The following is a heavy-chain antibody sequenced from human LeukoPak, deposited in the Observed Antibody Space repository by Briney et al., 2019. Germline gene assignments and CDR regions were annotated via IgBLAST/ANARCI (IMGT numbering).Heavy chain of an antibody. V-gene: IGHV1-69*05. J-gene: IGHJ6*03. CDR2: IIPIFGTA. CDR3: ARVGSSPEATFGYYYYMDV. D-gene: IGHD6-6*01. CDR1: GGTFSSYA. Sequence: GASVKVSCKASGGTFSSYAISWVRQAPGQGLEWMGGIIPIFGTANYAQKFQGRVTITTDESTSTAYMELSSLRSEDTAVYYCARVGSSPEATFGYYYYMDVWGKGTTVTVSS.